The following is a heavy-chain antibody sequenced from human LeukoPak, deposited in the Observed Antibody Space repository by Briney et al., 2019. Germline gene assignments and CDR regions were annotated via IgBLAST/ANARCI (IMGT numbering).Heavy chain of an antibody. J-gene: IGHJ4*02. CDR2: IYYSGST. D-gene: IGHD6-19*01. CDR1: GGSISSGGYY. V-gene: IGHV4-31*03. CDR3: ARGGSVAGPFDY. Sequence: SQTLSLTCTVSGGSISSGGYYWSWIRQHPGKGLEWIGYIYYSGSTNYNPSLKSRVTISVDTSKNQFSLKLSSVTAADTAVYYCARGGSVAGPFDYWGQGTLVTVSS.